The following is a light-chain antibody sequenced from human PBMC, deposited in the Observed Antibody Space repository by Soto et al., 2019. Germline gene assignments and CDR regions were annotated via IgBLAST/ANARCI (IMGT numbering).Light chain of an antibody. J-gene: IGLJ2*01. V-gene: IGLV1-44*01. CDR1: TSNIGSKT. CDR2: TTD. Sequence: QSVLTQPPSASGTPGQRVTISCSGSTSNIGSKTVHWYQQVPGTAPKLLIYTTDQRPSGVPDRFSGSKSGTSASLAITGLQSEDEADYYCASWDDSLNGVVFGGGTQLTVL. CDR3: ASWDDSLNGVV.